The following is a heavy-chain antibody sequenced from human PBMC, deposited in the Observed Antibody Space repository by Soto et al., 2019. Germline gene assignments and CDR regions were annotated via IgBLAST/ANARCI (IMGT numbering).Heavy chain of an antibody. CDR3: AHSRYSRSSFDY. J-gene: IGHJ4*02. V-gene: IGHV2-5*02. CDR1: GFSLTSNDVC. CDR2: IYWDDDK. D-gene: IGHD6-6*01. Sequence: GSGPTLVNPTQTLTLTFTFSGFSLTSNDVCVGWIRQPPGKALEWLALIYWDDDKRYSPSLKSRLTITKDTSKNQVVLRMTNMEPVDTATYYCAHSRYSRSSFDYWGQGTLVTVSS.